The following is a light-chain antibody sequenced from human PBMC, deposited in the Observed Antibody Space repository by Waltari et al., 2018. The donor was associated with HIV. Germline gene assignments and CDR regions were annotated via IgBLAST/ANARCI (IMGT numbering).Light chain of an antibody. J-gene: IGLJ2*01. Sequence: QSVLTQPPSASGTPGQRVTISCFGGTSHAESNYVYWYQQVPGTTPKLLIYMNHERPSGVPDRFSGSKSGTSASLAVSGLRSEDEAAYYCAVWDDSLNGLVFGGGTKLTVL. V-gene: IGLV1-47*01. CDR1: TSHAESNY. CDR2: MNH. CDR3: AVWDDSLNGLV.